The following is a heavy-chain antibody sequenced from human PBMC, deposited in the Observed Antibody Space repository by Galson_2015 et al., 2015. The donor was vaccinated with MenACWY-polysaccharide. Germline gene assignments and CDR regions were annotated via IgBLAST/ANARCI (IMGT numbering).Heavy chain of an antibody. D-gene: IGHD3-3*01. V-gene: IGHV3-11*01. Sequence: SLRLSCAASGFSFGDYYMSWIRQAPGKGLEWVSYISGTSSTIHYSESVEGQFTISRDNAKNSLFLEMNSLRVEDTAVYFCARFYDFWSGYYVDYWGQGTVVTVSS. J-gene: IGHJ4*02. CDR2: ISGTSSTI. CDR3: ARFYDFWSGYYVDY. CDR1: GFSFGDYY.